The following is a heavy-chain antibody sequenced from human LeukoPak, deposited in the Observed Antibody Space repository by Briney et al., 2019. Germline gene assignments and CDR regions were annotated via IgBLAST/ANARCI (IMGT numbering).Heavy chain of an antibody. CDR1: GGTFSSYA. Sequence: ASVKVSCKASGGTFSSYAISWVRQAPGQGLEWMGGIIPIFGTANYAQKFQGRVTITADESTSTAYMELSSLRSEDTAVYYCARLIRGSYGYSGYYMDVWGKGTTVTISS. V-gene: IGHV1-69*13. J-gene: IGHJ6*03. CDR3: ARLIRGSYGYSGYYMDV. CDR2: IIPIFGTA. D-gene: IGHD5-18*01.